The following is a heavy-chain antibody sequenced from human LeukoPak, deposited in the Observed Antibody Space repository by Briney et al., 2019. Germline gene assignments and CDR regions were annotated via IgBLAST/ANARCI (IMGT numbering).Heavy chain of an antibody. Sequence: GRSLRLSCAASGFTFSSYWMNWVRQAPGKGLEWVASIKQDGSEHYYVDSVKGRFTISRDNAKNSLYLQMDSLRAEDTAVYYCARRSEGISSSGWFDPWGQGTLVTVSS. J-gene: IGHJ5*02. D-gene: IGHD6-6*01. V-gene: IGHV3-7*01. CDR2: IKQDGSEH. CDR1: GFTFSSYW. CDR3: ARRSEGISSSGWFDP.